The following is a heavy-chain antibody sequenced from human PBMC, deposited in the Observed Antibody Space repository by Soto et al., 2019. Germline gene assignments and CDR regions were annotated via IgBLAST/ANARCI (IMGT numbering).Heavy chain of an antibody. J-gene: IGHJ5*02. Sequence: QVQLVESGGGVVQPGRSLRLSCAASGFTFSSYGMHWVRQAPGKGLEWVAVISYDGSNKYYADSVKGRFTISRDNSTNTLYLQMNSLRAEDTAVYYCAKDPGPYYYGSGRPFDPWGQGTLVTVSS. V-gene: IGHV3-30*18. CDR3: AKDPGPYYYGSGRPFDP. CDR2: ISYDGSNK. CDR1: GFTFSSYG. D-gene: IGHD3-10*01.